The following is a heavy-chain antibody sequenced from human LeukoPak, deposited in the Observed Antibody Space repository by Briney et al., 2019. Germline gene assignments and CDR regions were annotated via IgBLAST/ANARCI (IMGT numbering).Heavy chain of an antibody. CDR1: GFTFEDFA. D-gene: IGHD2-21*01. CDR3: AKDYCGGNSCFVDY. J-gene: IGHJ4*02. Sequence: GGSLRLSCAASGFTFEDFAMHWVRQAPGKGLEWVSLINWNGGTIAYADSVKGRFTISRDNARNSLYLQMNSLRPEDTALYYCAKDYCGGNSCFVDYWGQGTLVTVSS. V-gene: IGHV3-9*01. CDR2: INWNGGTI.